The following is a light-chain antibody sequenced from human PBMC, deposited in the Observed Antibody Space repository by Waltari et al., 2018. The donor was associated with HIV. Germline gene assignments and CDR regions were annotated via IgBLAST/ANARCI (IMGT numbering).Light chain of an antibody. J-gene: IGLJ3*02. Sequence: QFVLTQSPSASASLGASVKLTCTLDSRHITYAIAWHQQKPEKGPRFLMTINSDGSHYKGDESRERVSGSRSGDERYLTISRVQADDEGDDYGQSWGAGGVVGGGTTLTVL. CDR2: INSDGSH. CDR3: QSWGAGGV. V-gene: IGLV4-69*01. CDR1: SRHITYA.